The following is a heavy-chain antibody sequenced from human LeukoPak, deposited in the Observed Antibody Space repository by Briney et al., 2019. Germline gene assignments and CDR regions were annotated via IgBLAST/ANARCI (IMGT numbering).Heavy chain of an antibody. CDR3: ARGPRLDYYYMDV. J-gene: IGHJ6*03. V-gene: IGHV3-23*01. Sequence: GGSLRLSCAASGFTFSSYAMSWVRQAPGKGLEWVSAISGSGGSTYYADSVKGRFTISRDNAKNTLYLQMNSLRAEDTAVYYCARGPRLDYYYMDVWGKGTTVTASS. CDR1: GFTFSSYA. D-gene: IGHD6-19*01. CDR2: ISGSGGST.